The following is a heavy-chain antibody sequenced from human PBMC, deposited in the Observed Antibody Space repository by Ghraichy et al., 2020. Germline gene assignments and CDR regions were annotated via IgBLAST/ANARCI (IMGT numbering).Heavy chain of an antibody. V-gene: IGHV4-34*01. J-gene: IGHJ6*02. D-gene: IGHD6-13*01. CDR3: ARGRGGLSIAAAGGYYYYYGMDV. CDR1: GGSFSGYY. Sequence: SQTLSLTCAVYGGSFSGYYWSWIRQPPGKGLEWIGEINHSGSTNYNPSLKSRVTISVDTSKNQFSLKLSSVTAADTAVYYCARGRGGLSIAAAGGYYYYYGMDVWGQGTTVTVSS. CDR2: INHSGST.